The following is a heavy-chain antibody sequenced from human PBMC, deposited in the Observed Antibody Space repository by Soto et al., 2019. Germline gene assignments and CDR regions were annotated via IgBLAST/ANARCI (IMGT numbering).Heavy chain of an antibody. D-gene: IGHD1-7*01. V-gene: IGHV3-23*01. CDR3: AKGRRAGGNYGFYSDF. CDR1: GFTFSSYG. J-gene: IGHJ4*02. CDR2: SSATGAGT. Sequence: EVQLLESGGGLVQPGGSLRLSCAASGFTFSSYGMTWVRQAPGKGLEWVSFSSATGAGTYYADSVKGRFTISRDNSKNPLYLQMTSPRADDPAVYYCAKGRRAGGNYGFYSDFWGQGALVIVSS.